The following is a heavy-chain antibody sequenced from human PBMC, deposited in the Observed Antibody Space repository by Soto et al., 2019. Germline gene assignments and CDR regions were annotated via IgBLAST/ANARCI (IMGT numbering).Heavy chain of an antibody. CDR3: ASSPKYYYGSGSPPNYMDV. V-gene: IGHV3-74*01. CDR2: INSDGSST. Sequence: GGSLRLSCAASGFTFSSYWMHWVRQAPGKGLVWVSRINSDGSSTSYADSVKGRFTISRDNAKNTLYLQMNSLRAEDTAVYYCASSPKYYYGSGSPPNYMDVWGKGTTVTVSS. D-gene: IGHD3-10*01. J-gene: IGHJ6*03. CDR1: GFTFSSYW.